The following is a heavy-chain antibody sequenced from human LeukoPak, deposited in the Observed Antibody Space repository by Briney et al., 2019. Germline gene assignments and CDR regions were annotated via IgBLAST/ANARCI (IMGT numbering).Heavy chain of an antibody. V-gene: IGHV3-7*03. CDR3: ARDLYYYDSSGYYDKVFDY. J-gene: IGHJ4*02. Sequence: GGSLRLSCAASGFTFGSYWMSWVRQAPGKGLEWVANIKQDGSEKYYVDSVKGRFTISRDNAKNSLYLQMNSLRAEDTAVYYCARDLYYYDSSGYYDKVFDYWGQGTLVTVSS. D-gene: IGHD3-22*01. CDR2: IKQDGSEK. CDR1: GFTFGSYW.